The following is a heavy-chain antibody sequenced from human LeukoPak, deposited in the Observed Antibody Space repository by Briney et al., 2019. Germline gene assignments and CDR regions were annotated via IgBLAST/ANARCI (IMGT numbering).Heavy chain of an antibody. CDR2: ISGSGGST. D-gene: IGHD5-18*01. Sequence: PGGSLRLSCAASGFTFSSYAMNWVRQAPGKGLEWVSAISGSGGSTYYADSVKGRFTISRDNSKNTLYLQMNSLRAEDTAVYYCARVDTAWDYYYYGMDVWGQGTTVTVSS. J-gene: IGHJ6*02. CDR1: GFTFSSYA. V-gene: IGHV3-23*01. CDR3: ARVDTAWDYYYYGMDV.